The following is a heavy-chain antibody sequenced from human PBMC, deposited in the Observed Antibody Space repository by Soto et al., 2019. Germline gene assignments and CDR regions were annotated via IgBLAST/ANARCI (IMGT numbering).Heavy chain of an antibody. V-gene: IGHV4-39*01. Sequence: XGTLSLTCTVSGGSISSSSYYWGWIRQPPGKGLEWIGSIYYSGSTYYNPSLKSRVTISVDTSKNQFSLKLSSVTAADTAVYYCARQVVLMVYAISGYFDYWGQGTLVTVSS. CDR3: ARQVVLMVYAISGYFDY. CDR1: GGSISSSSYY. D-gene: IGHD2-8*01. J-gene: IGHJ4*02. CDR2: IYYSGST.